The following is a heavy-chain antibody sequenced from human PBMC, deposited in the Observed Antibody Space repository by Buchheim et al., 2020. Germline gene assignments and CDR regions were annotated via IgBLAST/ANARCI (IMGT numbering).Heavy chain of an antibody. CDR3: ARDSIVVVPAANNWFDP. Sequence: EVQLVESGGGLVKPGGSLRLSCAASGFIFETFTMNWVRLAPGKGLVWVSRINSDGSSTSYADSVKGRFTISRDNAKNTLYLQMNSLRAEDTAVYYCARDSIVVVPAANNWFDPWGQGTL. J-gene: IGHJ5*02. D-gene: IGHD2-2*01. V-gene: IGHV3-74*01. CDR2: INSDGSST. CDR1: GFIFETFT.